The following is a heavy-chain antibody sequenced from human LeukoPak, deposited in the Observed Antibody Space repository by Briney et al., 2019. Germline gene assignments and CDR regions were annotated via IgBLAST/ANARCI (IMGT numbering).Heavy chain of an antibody. CDR3: ATVSTYIVGATRRSHAFDI. Sequence: ASVKVSCKVSGYTFTDYYMHWVQQAPGKGLEWMGLVDPEDGETIYAEKFQGRVTITADTSTDTAYMELSSLRSEDTAVYYCATVSTYIVGATRRSHAFDIWGQGTMVTVSS. D-gene: IGHD1-26*01. CDR1: GYTFTDYY. V-gene: IGHV1-69-2*01. CDR2: VDPEDGET. J-gene: IGHJ3*02.